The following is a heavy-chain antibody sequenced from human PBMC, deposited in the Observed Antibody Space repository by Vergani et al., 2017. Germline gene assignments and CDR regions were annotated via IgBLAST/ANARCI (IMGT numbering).Heavy chain of an antibody. CDR3: ASLGSTSYYDSSGYRY. Sequence: QLQLQESGPGLVKPSETLSLTCTVSGGSISSSSYYWGWIRQPPGKGLEWIGSIYYSGSTYYNPSLKSRVTISVDTSKNQFSLKLSSVTAADTAVYSCASLGSTSYYDSSGYRYWGQGTLVTVSS. CDR2: IYYSGST. D-gene: IGHD3-22*01. V-gene: IGHV4-39*01. J-gene: IGHJ4*02. CDR1: GGSISSSSYY.